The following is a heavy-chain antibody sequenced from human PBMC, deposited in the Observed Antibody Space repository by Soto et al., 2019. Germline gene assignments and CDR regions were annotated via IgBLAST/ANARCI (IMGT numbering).Heavy chain of an antibody. D-gene: IGHD2-15*01. J-gene: IGHJ4*02. Sequence: GGSLRLSCSASGFTFSSYAMHWVRQAPGKGLEYVSAISSNGGSTYYADSVKGRFTISRDNSKNTLYLQMSSLRAEDTAVYYCVQDIVVVVAASNYWGQGTLVTVSS. CDR3: VQDIVVVVAASNY. V-gene: IGHV3-64D*08. CDR2: ISSNGGST. CDR1: GFTFSSYA.